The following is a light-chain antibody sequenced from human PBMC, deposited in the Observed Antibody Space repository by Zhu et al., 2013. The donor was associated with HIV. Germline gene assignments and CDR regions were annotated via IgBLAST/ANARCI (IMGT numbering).Light chain of an antibody. CDR1: SNDVGGYNY. J-gene: IGLJ2*01. CDR3: ETWDSSLSPGRVV. V-gene: IGLV2-14*01. Sequence: QSALTQPASVSGSPGQSITISCTGSSNDVGGYNYVSWYQQHPGKAPKLILYEVTKRPSGIPDRFSGSKSGASATLAITGLQTGDEADFYCETWDSSLSPGRVVFGGGTKLTVL. CDR2: EVT.